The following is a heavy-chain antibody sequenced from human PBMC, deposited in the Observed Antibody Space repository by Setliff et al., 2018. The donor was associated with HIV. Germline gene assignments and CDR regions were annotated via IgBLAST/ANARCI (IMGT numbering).Heavy chain of an antibody. Sequence: ASVKVSCKASGYTFTDYYIHWVQLAPGKGLEWMGRVDPEDGETIYAEKFRGRVTITADMSTDTAYMELRSLRSDDTAVYYCARGPPIVVVPAALLTFDYWGQGTLVTVSS. CDR2: VDPEDGET. D-gene: IGHD2-2*01. CDR3: ARGPPIVVVPAALLTFDY. V-gene: IGHV1-69-2*01. CDR1: GYTFTDYY. J-gene: IGHJ4*02.